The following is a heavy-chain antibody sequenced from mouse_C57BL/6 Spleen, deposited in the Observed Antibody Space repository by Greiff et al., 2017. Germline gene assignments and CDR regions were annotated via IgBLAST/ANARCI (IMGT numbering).Heavy chain of an antibody. V-gene: IGHV10-3*01. D-gene: IGHD2-4*01. CDR1: GFTFNTYA. CDR3: VREGDYDDAAWFAY. Sequence: EVQGVESGGGLVQPKGSLKLSCAASGFTFNTYAMHWVRQAPGKGLEWVARIRSKSSNYATYYADSVKDRFTISRDDSQSMLYLQMNNLKTEDTAMYYCVREGDYDDAAWFAYWGQGTLVTVSA. J-gene: IGHJ3*01. CDR2: IRSKSSNYAT.